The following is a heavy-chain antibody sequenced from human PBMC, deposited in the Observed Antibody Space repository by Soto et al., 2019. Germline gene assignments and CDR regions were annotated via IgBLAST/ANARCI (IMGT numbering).Heavy chain of an antibody. J-gene: IGHJ4*02. V-gene: IGHV3-23*01. CDR3: AKDRRAGGNSAFYFDF. D-gene: IGHD3-16*01. CDR2: ISATGGGT. Sequence: LRLSCAASGFKFRNYAMSWVRQSPGKGLEWVSLISATGGGTYYADSVKGRFTISRDNSHNTLYLQVHSLTAENTAVYYCAKDRRAGGNSAFYFDFWGQGAQVTVSS. CDR1: GFKFRNYA.